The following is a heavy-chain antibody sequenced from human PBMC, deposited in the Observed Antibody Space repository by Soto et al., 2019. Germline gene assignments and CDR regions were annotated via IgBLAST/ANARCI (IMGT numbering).Heavy chain of an antibody. Sequence: GGSLRLSCAASGFTFSDYYMSWIRQAPGKGLEWVSYISSSSNTIYYADSVKGRFTISRDNARNSLYLQMDSLRAEDMAVYYCARGRCVRCGVDVWGKGTTVTVSS. CDR1: GFTFSDYY. CDR3: ARGRCVRCGVDV. CDR2: ISSSSNTI. V-gene: IGHV3-11*01. J-gene: IGHJ6*04. D-gene: IGHD4-17*01.